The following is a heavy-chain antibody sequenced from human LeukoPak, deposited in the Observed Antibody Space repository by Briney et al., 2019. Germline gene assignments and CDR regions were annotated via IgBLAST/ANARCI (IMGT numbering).Heavy chain of an antibody. D-gene: IGHD6-19*01. CDR1: GYTFTSYD. Sequence: ASVKVSCKASGYTFTSYDINWVRQAPGQGLEWMGWMNPNSLNTGYAQRFQGRITLTRNTSIGTAYMELRSLRSEDTAVYYCARGTALSGTSDYLDSWGQGTLVTVSS. V-gene: IGHV1-8*03. CDR3: ARGTALSGTSDYLDS. CDR2: MNPNSLNT. J-gene: IGHJ4*02.